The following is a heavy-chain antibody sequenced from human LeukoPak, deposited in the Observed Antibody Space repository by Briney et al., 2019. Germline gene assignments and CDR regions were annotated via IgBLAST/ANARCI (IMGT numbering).Heavy chain of an antibody. CDR3: AKDLGGSATTV. D-gene: IGHD2-2*01. V-gene: IGHV3-9*01. CDR1: GFTFEDHV. CDR2: ISWSGDRM. J-gene: IGHJ4*02. Sequence: GGSLRLSCAASGFTFEDHVMPWVRQAPGKGLGWVSSISWSGDRMGYADAVKGRFTISRDNAKNSLFLQMNSLRVEDTALYYCAKDLGGSATTVWGQGTLVTVSS.